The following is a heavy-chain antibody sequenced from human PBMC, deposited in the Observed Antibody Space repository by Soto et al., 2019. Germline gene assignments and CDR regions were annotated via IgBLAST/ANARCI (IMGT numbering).Heavy chain of an antibody. D-gene: IGHD2-2*02. CDR3: ARYRRGYCSSTSCYTLGYYYYYYYMGV. J-gene: IGHJ6*03. V-gene: IGHV4-34*01. Sequence: SETLSLTCAVYGGSFSGYYWSWIRQPPGKGLEWIGEINHSGSTNYNPSLKSRVTISVDTSKNQFSLKLSSVTAADTAVYYCARYRRGYCSSTSCYTLGYYYYYYYMGVWGKGTTVTVSS. CDR1: GGSFSGYY. CDR2: INHSGST.